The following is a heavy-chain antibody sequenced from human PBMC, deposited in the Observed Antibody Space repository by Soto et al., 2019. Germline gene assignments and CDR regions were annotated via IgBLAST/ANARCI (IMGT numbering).Heavy chain of an antibody. CDR1: GFSFNIFA. Sequence: EVKLLESGGRLVQPGGSLRLSCAASGFSFNIFAMNWVLQAPGKSREWVSGISGGGGSTYYADSVKGSFTISNDNSYNTLYLHIDSLRAETTAVSYCAEDPTSYDSSAPFDYWGKVTLFTVSS. CDR3: AEDPTSYDSSAPFDY. CDR2: ISGGGGST. D-gene: IGHD3-22*01. V-gene: IGHV3-23*01. J-gene: IGHJ4*02.